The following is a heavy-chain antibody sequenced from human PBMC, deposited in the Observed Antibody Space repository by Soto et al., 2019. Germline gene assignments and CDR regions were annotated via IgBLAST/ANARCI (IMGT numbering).Heavy chain of an antibody. V-gene: IGHV1-58*01. CDR1: GFTFTSSA. J-gene: IGHJ6*02. CDR3: AAKGVGAALYGMDV. CDR2: IVVGSGNT. D-gene: IGHD2-15*01. Sequence: PSVKGSCKASGFTFTSSAVPWVRQARGQRLEWRGWIVVGSGNTNYEQKFQERVTITRDMSTSTAYMELSSLRSEDTAVYYCAAKGVGAALYGMDVWGQGTTVSVSS.